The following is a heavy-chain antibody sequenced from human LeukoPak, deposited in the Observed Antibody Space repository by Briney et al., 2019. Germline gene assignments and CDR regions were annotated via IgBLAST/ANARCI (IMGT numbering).Heavy chain of an antibody. V-gene: IGHV3-30*03. D-gene: IGHD3-3*02. CDR3: ARERYEAFLEWLPHPFDI. J-gene: IGHJ3*02. CDR1: GFTFSSYG. Sequence: GGSLRLSCAASGFTFSSYGMHWVRQAPGKGLEWVAVISYDGSNKYYADSVKGRFTISRDNSKNTLYLQMNSLRAEDTAVYYCARERYEAFLEWLPHPFDIWGQGTMVTVSS. CDR2: ISYDGSNK.